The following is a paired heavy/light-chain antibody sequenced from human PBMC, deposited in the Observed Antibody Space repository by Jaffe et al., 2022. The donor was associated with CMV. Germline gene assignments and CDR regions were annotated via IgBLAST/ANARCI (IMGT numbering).Light chain of an antibody. CDR1: SSNIEKNY. V-gene: IGLV1-51*01. J-gene: IGLJ3*02. CDR2: DNE. Sequence: QSVLTQPPSVSAAPGQRVVISCSGSSSNIEKNYVSWYQQLPGTAPKLLIYDNEKRPSGIPDRFSGSRSGTSAALGITGLETGDEADYYCGTWDTSLRAWVFGGGTKLTVL. CDR3: GTWDTSLRAWV.
Heavy chain of an antibody. J-gene: IGHJ4*01. Sequence: EVQLVESGGGFILPGGSLRLSCAASGYTFNTFAMSWVRQAPGKGLEWVSGVGGESGNTYYADSVRGRFTISRDKSKNTLYLQMNSLRDDDSAIYYCARDVGSRAWGYDYWGRGTLVTVSA. CDR3: ARDVGSRAWGYDY. CDR2: VGGESGNT. D-gene: IGHD7-27*01. CDR1: GYTFNTFA. V-gene: IGHV3-23*04.